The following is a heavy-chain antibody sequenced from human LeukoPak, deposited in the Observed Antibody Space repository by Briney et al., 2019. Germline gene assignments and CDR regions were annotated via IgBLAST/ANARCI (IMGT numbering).Heavy chain of an antibody. CDR2: ISSSSSYI. Sequence: PGRSLRLSCAASGFTFSSYSMNWVRQAPGKGLEWVSSISSSSSYIYYADSVKGRFTISRDNAKNSLYLQMNSLRAEDTAVYYCARARDIVATIGYWGQGTLVTVSS. CDR1: GFTFSSYS. D-gene: IGHD5-12*01. V-gene: IGHV3-21*01. CDR3: ARARDIVATIGY. J-gene: IGHJ4*02.